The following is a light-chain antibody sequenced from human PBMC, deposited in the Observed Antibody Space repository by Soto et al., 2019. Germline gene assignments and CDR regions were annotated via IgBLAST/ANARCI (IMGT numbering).Light chain of an antibody. Sequence: QSVLTQPASVSGSPGQSSTISCTGTSSDVGGYNYVSWYQQHPGKAPKLMIYDVSNRPSGVSNRFSGSKSGNTASLTISWLQAEDEADYYCSSYTSSSSEVFGTGTKSPS. V-gene: IGLV2-14*01. CDR3: SSYTSSSSEV. CDR1: SSDVGGYNY. J-gene: IGLJ1*01. CDR2: DVS.